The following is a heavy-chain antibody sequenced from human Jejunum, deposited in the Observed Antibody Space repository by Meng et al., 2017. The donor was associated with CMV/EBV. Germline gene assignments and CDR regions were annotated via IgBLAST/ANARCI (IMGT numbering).Heavy chain of an antibody. CDR1: GDPFPPYD. CDR2: GNPTGGDT. Sequence: GDPFPPYDSHWVRQAPGQGLEWVGIGNPTGGDTAYAQKFQGRVTMTVDTSTRTFYMEMTSLTSEDTAVYYCATGRGGGIVVPVPLDFWGQGTLVTVSS. J-gene: IGHJ4*02. V-gene: IGHV1-46*01. CDR3: ATGRGGGIVVPVPLDF. D-gene: IGHD2-21*01.